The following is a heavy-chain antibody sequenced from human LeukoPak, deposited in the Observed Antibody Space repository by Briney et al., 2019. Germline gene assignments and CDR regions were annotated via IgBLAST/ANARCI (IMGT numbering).Heavy chain of an antibody. D-gene: IGHD3-10*01. Sequence: NTSETLSLTCAVYGGSFSGYYWSWIRQPPGKGLEWIGEINHSGSTNYNPSLKSRVTISVDTSKNQFSLKLSSVTAADTAVYYCARLGYYGSGSYYRPLSGWGQGTLVTVSS. CDR2: INHSGST. J-gene: IGHJ4*02. CDR1: GGSFSGYY. V-gene: IGHV4-34*01. CDR3: ARLGYYGSGSYYRPLSG.